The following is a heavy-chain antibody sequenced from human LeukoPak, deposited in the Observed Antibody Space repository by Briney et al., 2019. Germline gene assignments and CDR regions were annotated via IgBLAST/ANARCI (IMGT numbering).Heavy chain of an antibody. D-gene: IGHD1/OR15-1a*01. V-gene: IGHV4-34*01. CDR2: INHSGST. CDR1: GGSFSGYY. CDR3: ASLGTNIDFDY. J-gene: IGHJ4*02. Sequence: SETLSLTCAVYGGSFSGYYWSWIRQPPGKGLEWIGEINHSGSTNYNPSLQSRVNLSVDTSKNQFSLKLSSVTAADTAVYYCASLGTNIDFDYWGQGTLVTVSS.